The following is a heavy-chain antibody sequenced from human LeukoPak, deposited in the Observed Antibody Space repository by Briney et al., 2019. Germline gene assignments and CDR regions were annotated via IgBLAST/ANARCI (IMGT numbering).Heavy chain of an antibody. V-gene: IGHV1-24*01. CDR1: GYTLTELS. CDR2: FDPEDGET. D-gene: IGHD6-19*01. Sequence: ASVKVSCKVSGYTLTELSMHWVRQAPGKGLEWMGGFDPEDGETIYAQKFQGRVTMTEDTSTDTAYMEPSSLRSEDTAVYYCATAPSLVYSSGWYDYWGQGTLVTVSS. CDR3: ATAPSLVYSSGWYDY. J-gene: IGHJ4*02.